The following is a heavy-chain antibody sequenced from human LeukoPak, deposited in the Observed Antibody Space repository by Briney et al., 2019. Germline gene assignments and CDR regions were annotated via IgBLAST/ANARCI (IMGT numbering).Heavy chain of an antibody. CDR3: AKSGSGYYYMNYYYYMDV. CDR1: GFTFSSYA. V-gene: IGHV3-23*01. D-gene: IGHD3-3*01. Sequence: PGGSLRLSCAASGFTFSSYAMSWVRQAPGKGLEWVSAISGSGGSTYYADSVKGRFTISRDNSKNTLYLQMNSLRAEDTAVYYCAKSGSGYYYMNYYYYMDVWGKGTTVTVSS. CDR2: ISGSGGST. J-gene: IGHJ6*03.